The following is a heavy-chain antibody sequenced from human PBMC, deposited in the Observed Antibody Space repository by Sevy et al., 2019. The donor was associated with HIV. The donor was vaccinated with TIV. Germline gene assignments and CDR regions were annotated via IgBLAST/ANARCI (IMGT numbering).Heavy chain of an antibody. CDR2: LSFGCGEI. D-gene: IGHD2-8*01. Sequence: GGSLRLSCAASGFTFSKYSMSWVRQPPGKGLEWVSTLSFGCGEINYADSVKGRFSISRDNSKSSVYLQMNNLRPEDTAVYYCAREGWTNLHDYWGQGTLVTASS. CDR1: GFTFSKYS. CDR3: AREGWTNLHDY. V-gene: IGHV3-23*01. J-gene: IGHJ4*02.